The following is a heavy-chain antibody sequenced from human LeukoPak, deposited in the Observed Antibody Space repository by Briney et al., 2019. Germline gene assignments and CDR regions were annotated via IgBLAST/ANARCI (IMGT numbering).Heavy chain of an antibody. D-gene: IGHD3-10*01. CDR3: AKERTYYYGSGSFYYFDY. J-gene: IGHJ4*02. CDR1: GFTFSSYG. CDR2: IRYDGSNK. Sequence: GGSLRLSCAASGFTFSSYGMHWVRQAPGKGLEWVAFIRYDGSNKYYADSVKGRFTISRDNSKNTLYLQMNSLRAEDTAVYYCAKERTYYYGSGSFYYFDYWGQGTLVTVSS. V-gene: IGHV3-30*02.